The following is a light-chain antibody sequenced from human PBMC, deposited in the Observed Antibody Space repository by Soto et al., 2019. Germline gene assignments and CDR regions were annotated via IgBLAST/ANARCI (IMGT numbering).Light chain of an antibody. CDR3: APWDDSLSGWV. CDR2: RSN. J-gene: IGLJ3*02. CDR1: TSNIGSNY. V-gene: IGLV1-47*01. Sequence: QSVLTQPPSASGTPGQRVTISCSGSTSNIGSNYVYGYQEFPGTAPKFLIYRSNQRPSGVPDRISGSKSGTAASLAISGLRSGDDADYYCAPWDDSLSGWVFGGGTQLTVL.